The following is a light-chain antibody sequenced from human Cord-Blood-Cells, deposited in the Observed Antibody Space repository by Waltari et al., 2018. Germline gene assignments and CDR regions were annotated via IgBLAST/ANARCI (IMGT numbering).Light chain of an antibody. Sequence: QSVLTQPPSVSGAPGQRVTISCTGSSSNIGAGYDVHWYQQLPGTAPKLLIYGNSNRPSGVPDRFSASKSGTSASLAITGLQAEDEADYYCQSYDSSLRMVFGGGTKLTVL. CDR1: SSNIGAGYD. V-gene: IGLV1-40*01. CDR3: QSYDSSLRMV. CDR2: GNS. J-gene: IGLJ2*01.